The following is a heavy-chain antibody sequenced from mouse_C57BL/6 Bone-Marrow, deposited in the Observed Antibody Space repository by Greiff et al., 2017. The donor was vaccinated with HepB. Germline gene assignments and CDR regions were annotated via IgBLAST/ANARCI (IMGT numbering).Heavy chain of an antibody. D-gene: IGHD3-2*02. CDR1: GFTFSDYG. Sequence: EVMLVESGGGLVKPGGSLKLSCAASGFTFSDYGMHWVRQAPEKGLEWVAYISSGSSTIYYADTVKGRFTISRDNAKNTLFLQMTSLRSEDTAMYYCARDSSGPHYYAMDYWGQGTSVTVSS. J-gene: IGHJ4*01. CDR3: ARDSSGPHYYAMDY. V-gene: IGHV5-17*01. CDR2: ISSGSSTI.